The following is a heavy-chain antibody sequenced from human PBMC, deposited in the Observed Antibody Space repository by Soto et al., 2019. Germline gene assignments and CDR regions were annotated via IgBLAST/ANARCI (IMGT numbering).Heavy chain of an antibody. D-gene: IGHD3-9*01. V-gene: IGHV2-5*02. CDR2: IYWDDDK. CDR1: GFSLSTSGVG. Sequence: QITLKESDPTLVKPTQTLTLTCTFSGFSLSTSGVGVAWIRQPPGKALEWLALIYWDDDKRYSPSLKSRLTITKDTSKNQVVLTMTNMDPGDTATYYCAHSRKSYYDILTGYNYWGQGTLVTVSS. J-gene: IGHJ4*02. CDR3: AHSRKSYYDILTGYNY.